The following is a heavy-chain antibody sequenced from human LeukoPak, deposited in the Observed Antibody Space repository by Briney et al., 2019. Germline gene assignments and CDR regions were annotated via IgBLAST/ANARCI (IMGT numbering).Heavy chain of an antibody. CDR1: GYSFTTYW. CDR2: IYPGDSNT. D-gene: IGHD2-2*01. Sequence: PGESLKISCKSSGYSFTTYWIGWVRQMPGKGLDWMGIIYPGDSNTIYSPSFQGQVTISADKSISTAYLQWSSLKASDTAMYYCARPYCSSSSCPSYFDYWGQGTLVTVSS. J-gene: IGHJ4*02. CDR3: ARPYCSSSSCPSYFDY. V-gene: IGHV5-51*01.